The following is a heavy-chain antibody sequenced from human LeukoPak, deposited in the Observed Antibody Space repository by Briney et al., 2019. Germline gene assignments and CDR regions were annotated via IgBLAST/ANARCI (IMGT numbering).Heavy chain of an antibody. CDR3: TRDDIVGATTHDAFDI. D-gene: IGHD1-26*01. V-gene: IGHV3-49*04. CDR1: GFTFGDYA. CDR2: IRSKAYGGTT. Sequence: GGSLRLSCTASGFTFGDYAMSWVRQAPGKGLEWVGFIRSKAYGGTTEYAASVKGRFTISRDDSKSIAYLQMNSLKTEDTAVYYCTRDDIVGATTHDAFDIWGQGTMVTVSS. J-gene: IGHJ3*02.